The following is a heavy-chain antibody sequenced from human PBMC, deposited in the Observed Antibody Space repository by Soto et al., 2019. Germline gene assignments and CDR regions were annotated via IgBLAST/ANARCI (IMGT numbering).Heavy chain of an antibody. CDR3: ARRLADRWFDP. CDR1: GGSISSSSYY. J-gene: IGHJ5*02. CDR2: IYYSGST. Sequence: LSLTCTVSGGSISSSSYYWGWIRQPPGKGLEWIGSIYYSGSTYYNPSLKSRVTISVDTSKNQFSLKLSSVTAADTAVYYCARRLADRWFDPWGQGTLVTVSS. V-gene: IGHV4-39*01.